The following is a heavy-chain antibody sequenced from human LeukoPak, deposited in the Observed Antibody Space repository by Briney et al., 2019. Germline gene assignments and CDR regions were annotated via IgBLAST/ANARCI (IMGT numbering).Heavy chain of an antibody. D-gene: IGHD1-1*01. CDR1: GYNFNYRY. CDR3: AATGSRNWFDP. V-gene: IGHV1-45*02. CDR2: ISPFNGNT. J-gene: IGHJ5*02. Sequence: ASVKVSCKASGYNFNYRYLHWVRQAPGQALEWMGWISPFNGNTNYAQKFQDRVTFTRDRSMTTAYMELSRLRSGDTAIYYCAATGSRNWFDPWGQGTLVTVSS.